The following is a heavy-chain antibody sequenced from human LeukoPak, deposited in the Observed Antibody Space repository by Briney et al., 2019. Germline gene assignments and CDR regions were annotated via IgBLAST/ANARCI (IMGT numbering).Heavy chain of an antibody. J-gene: IGHJ6*03. CDR2: INPNSGGT. CDR1: GYTLTGYY. CDR3: ARGCLSRGGYPDYYFYYYMGV. V-gene: IGHV1-2*02. Sequence: ASLKVSCKASGYTLTGYYMHSVPQGPGEGLGWMGWINPNSGGTNYTQKFQGRATMTRDTSISTAYMELGRLRSDDTAWYYCARGCLSRGGYPDYYFYYYMGVWGKGTTVTNSS. D-gene: IGHD3-16*01.